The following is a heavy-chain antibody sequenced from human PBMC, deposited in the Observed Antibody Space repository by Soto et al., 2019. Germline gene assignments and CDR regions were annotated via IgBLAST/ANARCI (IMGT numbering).Heavy chain of an antibody. J-gene: IGHJ2*01. V-gene: IGHV3-23*01. CDR1: GFNIISYS. CDR3: AKDTRDPPVWYFDL. Sequence: PGRPMRYSCAASGFNIISYSMSRISKNPGKGLEWVPGISGSGGLTYYADSVKGRFTISRDNSKNTLYLQMNSLRAEDTAVYYCAKDTRDPPVWYFDLWGRGALVTVSS. CDR2: ISGSGGLT.